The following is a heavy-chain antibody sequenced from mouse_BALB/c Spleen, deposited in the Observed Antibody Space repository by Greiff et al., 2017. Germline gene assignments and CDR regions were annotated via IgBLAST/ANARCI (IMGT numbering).Heavy chain of an antibody. V-gene: IGHV1S132*01. J-gene: IGHJ4*01. CDR1: GYTFTSYW. CDR3: ARSGDYDNYYAMDY. Sequence: QVQLQQSGAELVKPGASVKLSCKTSGYTFTSYWIQWVKQRPGQGLGWIGEIFPGTGTTYYNEKFKGKATLTIDTSSSTAYMQLSSLTSEDSAVYFCARSGDYDNYYAMDYWGQGTSVTVSS. D-gene: IGHD2-4*01. CDR2: IFPGTGTT.